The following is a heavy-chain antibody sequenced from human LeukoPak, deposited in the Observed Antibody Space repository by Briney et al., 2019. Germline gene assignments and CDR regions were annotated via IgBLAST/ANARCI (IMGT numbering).Heavy chain of an antibody. Sequence: GGSLRLSCAASGFTFSSYWMHWVRQAPGKGLVWVSRINSDGSSTSYADSVKGRFTISRDNAKNTLYLQMNSLRAEDTAVYYCARVGSYDYVWGSYRLSYFDYWGQGTLVTVSS. CDR2: INSDGSST. CDR1: GFTFSSYW. CDR3: ARVGSYDYVWGSYRLSYFDY. J-gene: IGHJ4*02. V-gene: IGHV3-74*01. D-gene: IGHD3-16*02.